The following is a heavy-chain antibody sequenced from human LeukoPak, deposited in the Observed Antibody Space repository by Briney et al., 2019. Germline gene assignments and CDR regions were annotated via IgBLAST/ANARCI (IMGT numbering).Heavy chain of an antibody. CDR3: ARGGRWELPRPYAFDI. D-gene: IGHD1-26*01. J-gene: IGHJ3*02. CDR2: MNPNNGDT. V-gene: IGHV1-2*02. Sequence: ASVKVSCKASGYTFIHYYIHWMRQAPGQGLEWMGWMNPNNGDTKYAQKFQGRVTMTRDTPISTAYMELNRLKSDDTAVYYCARGGRWELPRPYAFDIWGQGTMVTVSS. CDR1: GYTFIHYY.